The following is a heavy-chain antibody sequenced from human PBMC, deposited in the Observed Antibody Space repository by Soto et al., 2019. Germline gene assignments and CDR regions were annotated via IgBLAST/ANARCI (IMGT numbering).Heavy chain of an antibody. CDR1: GYTFTSYG. D-gene: IGHD2-2*01. Sequence: QVQLVQSGAEVKRPGASVKVSCKASGYTFTSYGISWVRQAPGQGREWMGWISAYNGNRNYAQKIQGRVTMTTDTSTSTAYMELRSLRSDDTAVYYCARDYGPAAIPPSVGAGYWGQGTLVTVSS. J-gene: IGHJ4*02. CDR2: ISAYNGNR. V-gene: IGHV1-18*01. CDR3: ARDYGPAAIPPSVGAGY.